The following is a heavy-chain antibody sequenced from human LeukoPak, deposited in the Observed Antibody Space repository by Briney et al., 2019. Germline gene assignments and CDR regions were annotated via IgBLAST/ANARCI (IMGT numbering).Heavy chain of an antibody. D-gene: IGHD4-11*01. Sequence: SETLSLTCAVYGGPFSGYYWSWIRQPPGKGLEWIGYIYYSGSTNYNPSLKSRVTISVDTSKNQFSLKLSSVTAADTAVYYCARGISNYDHYFDYWGQGTLVTVSS. V-gene: IGHV4-59*01. J-gene: IGHJ4*02. CDR1: GGPFSGYY. CDR2: IYYSGST. CDR3: ARGISNYDHYFDY.